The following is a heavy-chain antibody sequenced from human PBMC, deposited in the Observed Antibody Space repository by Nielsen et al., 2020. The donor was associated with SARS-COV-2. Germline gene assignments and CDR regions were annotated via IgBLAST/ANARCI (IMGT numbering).Heavy chain of an antibody. J-gene: IGHJ4*02. CDR2: IKQSASET. CDR1: GFSFSTHW. D-gene: IGHD3-10*01. V-gene: IGHV3-7*01. Sequence: GGSLRLSCAASGFSFSTHWMSWVRQAPGKGLEWLATIKQSASETYYVDSVKGRFTISRDNAKNSLYLLMHSLRVEDTATYYCATNRGDYWGQGIQVTVSS. CDR3: ATNRGDY.